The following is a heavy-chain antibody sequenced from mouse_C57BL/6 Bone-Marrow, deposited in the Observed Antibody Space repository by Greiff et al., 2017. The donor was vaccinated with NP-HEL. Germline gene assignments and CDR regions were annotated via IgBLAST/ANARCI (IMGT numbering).Heavy chain of an antibody. D-gene: IGHD4-1*01. CDR3: ATVWDVDF. J-gene: IGHJ2*01. CDR2: IDPGNGDT. CDR1: GFNIKDDY. V-gene: IGHV14-4*01. Sequence: VQLQQSGAELVRPGASVKLSCTASGFNIKDDYMHWVKQRPEQGLEWIGWIDPGNGDTEYAAKFQGKATITADKSSNTAYLQLRSLTSEDTAVYYCATVWDVDFGGKGTTLTVSS.